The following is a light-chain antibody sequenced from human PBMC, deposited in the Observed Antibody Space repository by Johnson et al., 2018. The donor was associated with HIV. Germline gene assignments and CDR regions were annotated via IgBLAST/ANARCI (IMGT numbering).Light chain of an antibody. Sequence: QAVLTQPPSVSAAPGQKVTISCSGSSSNIGNNYVSWYQQLPGTAPKLLIYENNKRPLGISDRFSGSKSGTSATLGITGLQTGDEADFYCGTWDTSLSALVFGTGTEVTVL. CDR1: SSNIGNNY. V-gene: IGLV1-51*02. CDR3: GTWDTSLSALV. J-gene: IGLJ1*01. CDR2: ENN.